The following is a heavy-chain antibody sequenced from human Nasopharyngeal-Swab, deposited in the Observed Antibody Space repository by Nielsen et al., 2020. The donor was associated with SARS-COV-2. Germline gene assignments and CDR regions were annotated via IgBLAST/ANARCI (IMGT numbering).Heavy chain of an antibody. D-gene: IGHD2-2*01. V-gene: IGHV1-18*01. CDR2: ISAYNGNT. Sequence: ASVKVSCKDSGYTFTSYGISRVRQAPGQGLEWMGWISAYNGNTNYAQKLQGRVTMTTDTSTSTAYMELRSLRSDDTAVYYCASNPLYCSSTSCYHDAFDIWGQGTMVTVSS. CDR1: GYTFTSYG. J-gene: IGHJ3*02. CDR3: ASNPLYCSSTSCYHDAFDI.